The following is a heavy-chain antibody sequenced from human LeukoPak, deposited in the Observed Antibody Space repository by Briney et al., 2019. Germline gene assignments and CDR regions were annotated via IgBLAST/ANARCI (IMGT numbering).Heavy chain of an antibody. J-gene: IGHJ5*02. V-gene: IGHV4-34*01. Sequence: SETLSLTCEVYFGSFTSYFWTWIRQPPGKGLEWIGEINHTGGTNYNPSLKSRVTMSVDTSKNQFSLKLSSVTAADTAMYYCARDLLYSSGNWFDPWGQGTLVTVSS. CDR1: FGSFTSYF. CDR2: INHTGGT. D-gene: IGHD6-19*01. CDR3: ARDLLYSSGNWFDP.